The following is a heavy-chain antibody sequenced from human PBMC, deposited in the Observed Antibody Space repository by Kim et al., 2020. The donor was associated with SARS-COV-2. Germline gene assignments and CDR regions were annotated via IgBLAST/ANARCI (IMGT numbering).Heavy chain of an antibody. J-gene: IGHJ6*02. CDR3: ARVNSSGWYGRNYYGMDV. Sequence: SETLSLTCAVSGGSISSSNWWSWVRKPPGKGLEWIGEIYHSGSTNYNPSLKSRVTISVDKSKNQFSLKLSSVTAADTAVYYCARVNSSGWYGRNYYGMDVWGQGTTVTVP. V-gene: IGHV4-4*02. D-gene: IGHD6-19*01. CDR2: IYHSGST. CDR1: GGSISSSNW.